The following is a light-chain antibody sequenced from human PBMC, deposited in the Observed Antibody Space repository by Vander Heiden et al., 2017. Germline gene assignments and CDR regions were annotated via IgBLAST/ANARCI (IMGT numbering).Light chain of an antibody. CDR3: QAWDSSTYV. CDR1: KLGDKY. Sequence: SYELTQPPSVSVSPGQTASLPCSGDKLGDKYACWYQQKPGQSPVLVIYQDSKRPSGIPERFSGSNSGNTATLTISGTQAMDEADYYCQAWDSSTYVFGTGTKVTVL. V-gene: IGLV3-1*01. CDR2: QDS. J-gene: IGLJ1*01.